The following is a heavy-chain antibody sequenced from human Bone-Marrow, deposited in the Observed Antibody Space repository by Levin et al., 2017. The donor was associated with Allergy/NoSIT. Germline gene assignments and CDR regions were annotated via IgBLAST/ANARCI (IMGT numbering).Heavy chain of an antibody. V-gene: IGHV3-30*18. CDR3: AKSYYYDGSGYYYLIEA. D-gene: IGHD3-22*01. J-gene: IGHJ5*02. CDR1: GFIFSSYS. Sequence: GESLKISCAASGFIFSSYSLHWVRQAPGKGLEWVAVISYDGSYKYYADSVKGRFSISRDNSKHTVYLQMSSLRAEDTAVYHCAKSYYYDGSGYYYLIEAWGQGTLVTVSS. CDR2: ISYDGSYK.